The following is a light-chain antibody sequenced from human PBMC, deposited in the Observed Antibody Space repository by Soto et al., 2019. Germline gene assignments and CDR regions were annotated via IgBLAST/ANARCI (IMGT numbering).Light chain of an antibody. Sequence: DIQMTQSPSSVCASVGDRVTITCRASQAIDSWLALYQQKPGEAPKLLIFTGSLLHSGVPPRFSGSGSGTDFTLTISSLQPEDFATYYCQQTLSFPPTFGQGTKVDI. CDR3: QQTLSFPPT. CDR1: QAIDSW. CDR2: TGS. V-gene: IGKV1-12*01. J-gene: IGKJ1*01.